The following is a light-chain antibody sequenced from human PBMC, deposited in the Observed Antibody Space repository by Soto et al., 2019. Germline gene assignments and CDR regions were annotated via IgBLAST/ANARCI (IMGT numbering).Light chain of an antibody. J-gene: IGLJ1*01. V-gene: IGLV2-14*01. CDR3: CSYTSSSTLDV. CDR1: SSDVGVYKY. CDR2: EVS. Sequence: QSVLTQPASVSGSPGQSITISCTGTSSDVGVYKYVSWYQQHPGKTPKLLIYEVSNRPSGVSNRFSGSKSGNTASLTISGLQAEDEADYYCCSYTSSSTLDVFGTGTKLTVL.